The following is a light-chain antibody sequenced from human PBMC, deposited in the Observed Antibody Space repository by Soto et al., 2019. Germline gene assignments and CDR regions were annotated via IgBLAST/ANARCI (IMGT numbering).Light chain of an antibody. CDR2: GAS. Sequence: EIVLTQSPGTLSLSPGERATLSCRASQSVSNSYLAWYRQKAGQAPRLLIYGASNRATGTPDRFSGSGSGTDFSLAISRLEPEDFAVYYCQQYGTSPSTFGRGTKLEIK. CDR3: QQYGTSPST. J-gene: IGKJ2*01. V-gene: IGKV3-20*01. CDR1: QSVSNSY.